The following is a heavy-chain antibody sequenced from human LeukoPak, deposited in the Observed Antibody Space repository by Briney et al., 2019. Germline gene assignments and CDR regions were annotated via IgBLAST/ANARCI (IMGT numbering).Heavy chain of an antibody. CDR1: GFTVTSNH. CDR2: IYTGGTT. CDR3: ARDFEGMVYFDY. V-gene: IGHV3-66*01. Sequence: PGGSLRLSCAASGFTVTSNHMNWVRQAPGKGLEWVSIIYTGGTTHYADSLKDRFTISRDDSINTLYLQMNSLRAEDTAVYYCARDFEGMVYFDYWGQGTLVTVSS. D-gene: IGHD3-9*01. J-gene: IGHJ4*02.